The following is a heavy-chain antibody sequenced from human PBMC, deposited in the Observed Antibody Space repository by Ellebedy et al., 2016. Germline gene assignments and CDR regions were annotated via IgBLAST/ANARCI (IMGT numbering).Heavy chain of an antibody. D-gene: IGHD6-25*01. CDR3: PHLALADDMDV. Sequence: GGSLRLSXAASGFTFSSYAMHWVRQAPGKGLEWVAVISYDGSNKYYADSVKGRFTISRDNSKNTLYLQMNSLRAEDTAVYYCPHLALADDMDVWGQGTTVTVSS. CDR1: GFTFSSYA. J-gene: IGHJ6*02. V-gene: IGHV3-30-3*01. CDR2: ISYDGSNK.